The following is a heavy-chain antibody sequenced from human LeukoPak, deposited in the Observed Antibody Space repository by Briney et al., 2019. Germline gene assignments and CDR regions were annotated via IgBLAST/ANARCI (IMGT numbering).Heavy chain of an antibody. CDR2: IDPNNGDT. J-gene: IGHJ3*02. D-gene: IGHD1-14*01. Sequence: ASVTVSCKASAYTFTGYYLHWVRQAPGQGLQWMGWIDPNNGDTEYAQTFQGRVTMTRDRSISTAYMELGRLTSDDTAVYYCARRSRNGLDAFDIWGEGTMVTVSS. V-gene: IGHV1-2*02. CDR1: AYTFTGYY. CDR3: ARRSRNGLDAFDI.